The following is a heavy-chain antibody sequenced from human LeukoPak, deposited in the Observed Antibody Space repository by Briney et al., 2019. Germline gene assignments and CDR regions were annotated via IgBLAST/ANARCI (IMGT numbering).Heavy chain of an antibody. CDR1: GGTFSSYA. CDR3: ASQRDYYYGSGSLDAFDI. V-gene: IGHV1-69*04. CDR2: IIPVFGIA. Sequence: ASVKVSCKASGGTFSSYAISWVRQAPGQGLEWMGRIIPVFGIANYAQKFQGRVTITADQSTSTAYMELSSLRSEDTAVYYCASQRDYYYGSGSLDAFDIWGQGTMVTVSS. J-gene: IGHJ3*02. D-gene: IGHD3-10*01.